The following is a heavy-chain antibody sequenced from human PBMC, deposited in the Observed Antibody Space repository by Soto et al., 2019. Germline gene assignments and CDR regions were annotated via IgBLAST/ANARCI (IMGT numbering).Heavy chain of an antibody. CDR3: ARGGPTIFGVVRGLFDY. V-gene: IGHV4-34*01. CDR1: GGSFSGYY. Sequence: LSLTCAVYGGSFSGYYWSWIRQPPGKGLEWIGEINHSGSTNYNPSLKSRVTISVDTSKNQFSLKLSSVTAAGTAVYYCARGGPTIFGVVRGLFDYWGQGTLVTVSS. J-gene: IGHJ4*02. CDR2: INHSGST. D-gene: IGHD3-3*01.